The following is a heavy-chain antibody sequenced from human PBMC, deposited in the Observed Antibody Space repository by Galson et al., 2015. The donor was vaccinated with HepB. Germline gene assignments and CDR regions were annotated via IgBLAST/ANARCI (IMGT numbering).Heavy chain of an antibody. V-gene: IGHV3-23*01. D-gene: IGHD3-10*01. Sequence: SLRLSCAASRFTFSSYATSWVRQAPGKGLEWVSGISGSGGRTNYADSVKGRFTISRDNSKNTLYLQMNSLRAEDTAVYYCAKDYYYASGSYYNEGAFDIWGQGTMVTVSS. CDR3: AKDYYYASGSYYNEGAFDI. J-gene: IGHJ3*02. CDR2: ISGSGGRT. CDR1: RFTFSSYA.